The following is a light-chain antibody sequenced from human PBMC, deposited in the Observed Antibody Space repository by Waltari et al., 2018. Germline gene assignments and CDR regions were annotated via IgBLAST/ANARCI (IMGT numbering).Light chain of an antibody. J-gene: IGLJ3*02. CDR2: DVT. Sequence: QSALTQPASVSGSPGQSITIPCTGTSSDVGGYNYVSCYQQHPGKAPKPNIYDVTKRPSGVSNRFTGSKSDNTASLTISGLQAEDEGDYYCNSFKRGATWVFGGGTKLTVL. CDR1: SSDVGGYNY. CDR3: NSFKRGATWV. V-gene: IGLV2-14*03.